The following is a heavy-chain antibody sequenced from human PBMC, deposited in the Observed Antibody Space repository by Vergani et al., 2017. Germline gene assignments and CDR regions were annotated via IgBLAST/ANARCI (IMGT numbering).Heavy chain of an antibody. J-gene: IGHJ1*01. V-gene: IGHV3-64*01. D-gene: IGHD1-26*01. Sequence: EVQLVESGGGLVQPGGSLRLSCAASGFTFSSYAMHWVRQAPGKGLEYVSAISSNGGSTYYANSVKGRFTISRDNSKNTLYLQMGSLRAEDMAVYYCARGPKWELLYFQHWGQGTLVTVSS. CDR1: GFTFSSYA. CDR3: ARGPKWELLYFQH. CDR2: ISSNGGST.